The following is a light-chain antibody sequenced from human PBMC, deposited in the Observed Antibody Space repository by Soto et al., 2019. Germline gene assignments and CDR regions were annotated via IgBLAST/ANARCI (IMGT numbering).Light chain of an antibody. CDR1: SSDVGGYDY. Sequence: QSVLTQPPSASGSPGQSVTVSSTGTSSDVGGYDYVSWYQQRPGKATKLLIHEVTKRPSGVPDRFSGSKSGNTASLTVTGLQAEDEADYDCSSYAGRTPYVVGTGTKVTVL. J-gene: IGLJ1*01. CDR3: SSYAGRTPYV. V-gene: IGLV2-8*01. CDR2: EVT.